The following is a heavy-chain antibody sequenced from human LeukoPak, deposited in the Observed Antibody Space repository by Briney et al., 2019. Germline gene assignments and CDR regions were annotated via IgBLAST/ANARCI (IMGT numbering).Heavy chain of an antibody. V-gene: IGHV1-18*01. Sequence: ASVKVSCKASGYSFPSYGISWVRQAPGQGPEWMGWISPYNDNTNYAQKFQGRATLTTDTSTSTAYMELRSLRSDDTAVYYCARHFYGSGTYYHFDYWGQGTLVIVSS. J-gene: IGHJ4*02. D-gene: IGHD3-10*01. CDR2: ISPYNDNT. CDR1: GYSFPSYG. CDR3: ARHFYGSGTYYHFDY.